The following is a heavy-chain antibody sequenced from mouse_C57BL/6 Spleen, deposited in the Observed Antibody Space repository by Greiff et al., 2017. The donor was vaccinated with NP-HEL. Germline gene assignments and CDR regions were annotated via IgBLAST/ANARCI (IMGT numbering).Heavy chain of an antibody. D-gene: IGHD3-2*02. Sequence: VQLQQSGAELVRPGTSVKMSCKASGYTFTNYWIGWAKQRPGHGLEWIGDIYPGGGYTNYNEKFKGKATLTADKSSSTAYMQFSSLTSEDSAIYYCARSAQATLYYFDYWGKGTTLTVSS. CDR3: ARSAQATLYYFDY. CDR2: IYPGGGYT. CDR1: GYTFTNYW. V-gene: IGHV1-63*01. J-gene: IGHJ2*01.